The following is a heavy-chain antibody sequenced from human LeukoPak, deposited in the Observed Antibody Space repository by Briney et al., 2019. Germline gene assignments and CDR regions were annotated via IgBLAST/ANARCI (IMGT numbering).Heavy chain of an antibody. J-gene: IGHJ6*02. V-gene: IGHV3-9*01. D-gene: IGHD2-2*01. Sequence: SLRLSCAASGFNFDDYAMHWVRLAPGKGLEWVSGISWNSGSIGYADSVKGRFTISRDNAKNSLYLQMNSLRAEDTALYYCAKDKTHIVVVPAAPYYYYGMDVWGQGTTVTVSS. CDR2: ISWNSGSI. CDR3: AKDKTHIVVVPAAPYYYYGMDV. CDR1: GFNFDDYA.